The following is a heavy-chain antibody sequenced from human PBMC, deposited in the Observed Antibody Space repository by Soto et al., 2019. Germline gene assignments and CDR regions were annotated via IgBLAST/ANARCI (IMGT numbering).Heavy chain of an antibody. Sequence: ASVKVSCTASVYTFTSQGISWVRQATGQGLEWMGWISAYNGDTNYAQKLQGRVTVTTDTSTSTAYMELRSLRSEDTAVYYCARMVRGSNIDYYHYMDVWGKGTTVTVSS. CDR1: VYTFTSQG. J-gene: IGHJ6*03. D-gene: IGHD3-10*01. CDR2: ISAYNGDT. V-gene: IGHV1-18*01. CDR3: ARMVRGSNIDYYHYMDV.